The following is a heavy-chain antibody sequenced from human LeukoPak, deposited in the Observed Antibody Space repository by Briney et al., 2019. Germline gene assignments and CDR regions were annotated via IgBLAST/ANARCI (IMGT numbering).Heavy chain of an antibody. Sequence: GGSLRLSCGASGFTFSTYWMSWVRQAPGKGLEWVANIKHDGSQKYYVDSVKGRFTISRDNAKNSVYLQMNSLRAEDTAVYYCAKPPLVRGVDYFDYWGQGALVTVSS. D-gene: IGHD3-10*01. CDR1: GFTFSTYW. CDR2: IKHDGSQK. V-gene: IGHV3-7*05. CDR3: AKPPLVRGVDYFDY. J-gene: IGHJ4*02.